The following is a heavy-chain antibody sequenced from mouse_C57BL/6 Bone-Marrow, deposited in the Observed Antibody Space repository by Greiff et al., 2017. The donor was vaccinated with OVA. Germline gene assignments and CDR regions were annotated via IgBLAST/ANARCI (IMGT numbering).Heavy chain of an antibody. CDR3: ARSKGYGGFAY. V-gene: IGHV1-54*01. J-gene: IGHJ3*01. CDR2: INPGSGGT. D-gene: IGHD2-2*01. CDR1: GYAFTNYL. Sequence: VQLQQSGAELVRPGTSVKVSCKASGYAFTNYLIEWVKQRPGQGLEWIGVINPGSGGTNYNEKFKGKATLTADKSSSTAYMQLSSLTSEDSAVYFCARSKGYGGFAYWGQGTLVTVSA.